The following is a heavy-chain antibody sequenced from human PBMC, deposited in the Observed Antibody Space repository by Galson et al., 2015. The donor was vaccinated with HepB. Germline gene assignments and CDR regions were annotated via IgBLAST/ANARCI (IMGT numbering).Heavy chain of an antibody. V-gene: IGHV1-18*04. CDR2: ISAYNGNT. Sequence: SVKVSCKASGYTFTGYYMHWVRQAPGQGLEWMGWISAYNGNTNYAQKLQGRVTMTTDTSTSTAYMELRSLRSDDTAVYYCARRGWELRVDYWGQGTLVTVSS. CDR3: ARRGWELRVDY. CDR1: GYTFTGYY. D-gene: IGHD1-26*01. J-gene: IGHJ4*02.